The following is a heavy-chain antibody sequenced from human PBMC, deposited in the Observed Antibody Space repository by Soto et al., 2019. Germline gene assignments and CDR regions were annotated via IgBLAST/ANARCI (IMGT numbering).Heavy chain of an antibody. J-gene: IGHJ5*02. V-gene: IGHV1-69*13. CDR2: IIPIFGTA. Sequence: GASVKVSCKASGGTFSSYASSWVRQAPGQGLEWMGGIIPIFGTANYAQKFQGRVTITADESTSTVYMELSSLRSEDTAVYYCAREIQPASRWDYNWFDPWGQGTLVTVSS. CDR3: AREIQPASRWDYNWFDP. CDR1: GGTFSSYA. D-gene: IGHD1-26*01.